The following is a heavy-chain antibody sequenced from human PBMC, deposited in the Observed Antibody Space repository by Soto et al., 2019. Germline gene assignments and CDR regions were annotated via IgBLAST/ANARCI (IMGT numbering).Heavy chain of an antibody. Sequence: EVQLVESGGGLVQPGRSLRLSCAASGFTFDDYAMHWVRQAPGKGLEWVSGISWNSGSIGYADSVKGRFTISRDNAKXSLXXXXXSLXAEDTALYYCAKAVVAATRTSYMDVWGKGTTVTVSS. CDR2: ISWNSGSI. D-gene: IGHD2-15*01. CDR1: GFTFDDYA. V-gene: IGHV3-9*01. J-gene: IGHJ6*03. CDR3: AKAVVAATRTSYMDV.